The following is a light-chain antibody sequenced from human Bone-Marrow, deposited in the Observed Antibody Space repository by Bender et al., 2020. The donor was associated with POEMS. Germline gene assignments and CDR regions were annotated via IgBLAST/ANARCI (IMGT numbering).Light chain of an antibody. CDR2: KDT. J-gene: IGLJ2*01. V-gene: IGLV3-27*01. CDR3: QVWDTSDHVV. Sequence: SYDLTQPSSVSVSPGQTASITCSGDVLAKQYARWFQQKPGQAPLVVIYKDTERPSGIPERLSGSNSGNTATLTISRVEAGDEADYYCQVWDTSDHVVFGGGTKLTVL. CDR1: VLAKQY.